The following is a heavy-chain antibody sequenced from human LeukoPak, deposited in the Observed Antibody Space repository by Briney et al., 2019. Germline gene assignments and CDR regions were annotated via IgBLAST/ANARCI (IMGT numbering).Heavy chain of an antibody. CDR3: ARQSMNWGYTTGAFDI. Sequence: PSQTLSLTCTVSGGSISSGGYYWSWIRQPPGKGLEWIGYIYHSGSTYYNPSLKSRVTISVDRSKNQFSLKLSSVTAADTAVYYCARQSMNWGYTTGAFDIWGQGTMVTVSS. CDR2: IYHSGST. J-gene: IGHJ3*02. CDR1: GGSISSGGYY. V-gene: IGHV4-30-2*01. D-gene: IGHD1-1*01.